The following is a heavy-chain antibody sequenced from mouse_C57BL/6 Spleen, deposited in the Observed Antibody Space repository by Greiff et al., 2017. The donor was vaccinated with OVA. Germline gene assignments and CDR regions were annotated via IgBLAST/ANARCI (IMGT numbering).Heavy chain of an antibody. Sequence: QVQLKQPGAELVKPGASVKMSCKASGYTFTSYWITWVKQRPGQGLEWIGDIYPGSGSTNYNEKFKSKATLTVDTSSSTAYMQLSSLTSEDSAVYYCARRRIMRLRLGFAYWGQGTLVTVSA. CDR1: GYTFTSYW. CDR2: IYPGSGST. CDR3: ARRRIMRLRLGFAY. V-gene: IGHV1-55*01. J-gene: IGHJ3*01. D-gene: IGHD2-4*01.